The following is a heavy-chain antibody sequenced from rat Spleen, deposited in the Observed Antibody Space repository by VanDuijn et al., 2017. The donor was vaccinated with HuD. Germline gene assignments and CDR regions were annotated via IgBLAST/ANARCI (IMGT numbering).Heavy chain of an antibody. CDR1: GFTFSNSY. Sequence: EVQLVESGGGLVQPGRSMKLSCAASGFTFSNSYMAWVRQAPTKGLEWVAYISYDGSRAYYRDSVKGGFTISRHNAKSTLYLQMDSLRSEDTATYYCATHVMTTTGFDYWGQGVMVTVSS. V-gene: IGHV5-25*01. D-gene: IGHD1-10*01. J-gene: IGHJ2*01. CDR3: ATHVMTTTGFDY. CDR2: ISYDGSRA.